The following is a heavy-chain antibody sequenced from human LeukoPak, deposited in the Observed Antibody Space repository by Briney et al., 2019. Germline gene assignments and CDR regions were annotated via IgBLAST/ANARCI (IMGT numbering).Heavy chain of an antibody. V-gene: IGHV3-21*01. CDR3: ARSLSGRNIVGATTGAFDI. CDR2: ISSSSSYI. Sequence: GGSLRLSCAASGFTFSSYSMNRVRQAPGKGLEWVSSISSSSSYIYYADSVKGRFTISRDNAKNSLYLQMNSLRAEDTAVYYCARSLSGRNIVGATTGAFDIWGQGTMVTVSS. D-gene: IGHD1-26*01. CDR1: GFTFSSYS. J-gene: IGHJ3*02.